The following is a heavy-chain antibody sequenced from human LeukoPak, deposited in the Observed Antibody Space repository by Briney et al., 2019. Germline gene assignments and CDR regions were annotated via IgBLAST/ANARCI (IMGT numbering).Heavy chain of an antibody. V-gene: IGHV1-8*02. Sequence: ASVKVSCKASGYTFTGYYMHWVRQAPGQGLEWMGWMNPNSGNTGYAQKFQGRVTMTRNTSISTAYMELSSLRSEDTAVYYCARGRGGNSDYWGQGTLVTVSS. CDR2: MNPNSGNT. CDR1: GYTFTGYY. J-gene: IGHJ4*02. CDR3: ARGRGGNSDY. D-gene: IGHD2-15*01.